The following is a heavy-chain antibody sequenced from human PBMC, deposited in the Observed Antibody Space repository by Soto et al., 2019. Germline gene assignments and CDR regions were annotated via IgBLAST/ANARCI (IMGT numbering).Heavy chain of an antibody. V-gene: IGHV3-23*04. CDR3: AKWGGYYAYYSEMDV. Sequence: EVQLVESGGGLVQPGGSLRLSCAGYGFSFGGYAMSWVRQAPGKGLEWISGVSGGGTSTYYAGSVKGRFTISRDSSVVYLQMNSLRADDTAVYYCAKWGGYYAYYSEMDVWGRGTTVTVSS. D-gene: IGHD1-26*01. CDR2: VSGGGTST. CDR1: GFSFGGYA. J-gene: IGHJ6*02.